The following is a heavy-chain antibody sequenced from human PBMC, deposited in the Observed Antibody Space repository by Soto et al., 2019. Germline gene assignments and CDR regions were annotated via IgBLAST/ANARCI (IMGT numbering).Heavy chain of an antibody. CDR1: GGTFSSHS. CDR2: VISLFGTA. Sequence: VQLMQSGAEVKNPGSSVKVSGKASGGTFSSHSINWLRQSPGQGLEWMGGVISLFGTANYAHNFKGRGTITADQSTSTAYMVPNSLRSNDTAVYYCAREIGYGDFAAALLDWGQGPLVTVSS. V-gene: IGHV1-69*01. CDR3: AREIGYGDFAAALLD. D-gene: IGHD4-17*01. J-gene: IGHJ4*02.